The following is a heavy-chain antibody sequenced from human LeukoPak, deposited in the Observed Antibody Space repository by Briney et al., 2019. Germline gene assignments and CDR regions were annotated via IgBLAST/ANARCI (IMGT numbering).Heavy chain of an antibody. Sequence: SSETLSLTCAVYGGSFSGYYWSWIRQPPGKGLEWIGEINHSGSTNYNPSLKSRVTISVDTSKNQFSLKLSSVTAADTAVYYCARGYTAKAAFDIWGQGTMVTVS. CDR1: GGSFSGYY. CDR3: ARGYTAKAAFDI. J-gene: IGHJ3*02. V-gene: IGHV4-34*01. D-gene: IGHD4-11*01. CDR2: INHSGST.